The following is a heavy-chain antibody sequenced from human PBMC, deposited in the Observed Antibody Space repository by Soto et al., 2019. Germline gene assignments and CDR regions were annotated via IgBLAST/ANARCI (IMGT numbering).Heavy chain of an antibody. Sequence: EGSLRLSCAASGFTFSTYAMTWVRQAPGKGLDWVGRIKSKSDGGTTEYAAPVRGRFTISRDDSKNTLYLQMNSLKTEDTAVYYCTTDLWRIAVVVGSTGYFNPWGQGTPVTVSS. D-gene: IGHD2-15*01. V-gene: IGHV3-15*01. CDR1: GFTFSTYA. CDR3: TTDLWRIAVVVGSTGYFNP. CDR2: IKSKSDGGTT. J-gene: IGHJ5*02.